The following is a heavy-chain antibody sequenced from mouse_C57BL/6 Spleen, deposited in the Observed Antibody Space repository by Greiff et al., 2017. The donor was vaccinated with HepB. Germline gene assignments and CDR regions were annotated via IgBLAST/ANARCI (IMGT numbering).Heavy chain of an antibody. CDR1: GYTFTDYY. Sequence: EVQLQQSGPELVKPGASVKISCKASGYTFTDYYMNWVKQSHGKSLEWIGDINPNNGGTSYNQKFKGKATLTVDKSSSTAYMELRSLTSEDSAVYYCARKGIYYDYEEGVFDYWGQGTTLTVSS. V-gene: IGHV1-26*01. D-gene: IGHD2-4*01. J-gene: IGHJ2*01. CDR3: ARKGIYYDYEEGVFDY. CDR2: INPNNGGT.